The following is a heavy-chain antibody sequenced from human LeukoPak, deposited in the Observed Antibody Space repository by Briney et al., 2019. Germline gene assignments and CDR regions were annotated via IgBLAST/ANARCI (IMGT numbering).Heavy chain of an antibody. CDR2: INPNSDLT. CDR3: ARAISGGGPITASDY. J-gene: IGHJ4*02. Sequence: ASLKVSCKASGYTFTGYNMQGGRHAPGQGHECRGWINPNSDLTNIAQTFQGRVTMTSDTSISTAYMGLSRLRSHDTAAYYCARAISGGGPITASDYWGQGTLVTVSS. D-gene: IGHD2-15*01. CDR1: GYTFTGYN. V-gene: IGHV1-2*02.